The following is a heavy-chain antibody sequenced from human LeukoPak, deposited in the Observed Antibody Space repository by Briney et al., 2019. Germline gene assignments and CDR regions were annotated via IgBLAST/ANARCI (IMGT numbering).Heavy chain of an antibody. CDR2: INHSGNT. CDR3: ATSVFHCGDDCYVDK. CDR1: GGSFSYHY. D-gene: IGHD2-21*02. V-gene: IGHV4-34*01. J-gene: IGHJ4*02. Sequence: SETLSLTCAIYGGSFSYHYWSWIRQPPEKGLEWIGEINHSGNTNYNPSLKSRVTISVDTSKNQFSLKLTSVTAADTAVYYCATSVFHCGDDCYVDKLGQGTLVTVSS.